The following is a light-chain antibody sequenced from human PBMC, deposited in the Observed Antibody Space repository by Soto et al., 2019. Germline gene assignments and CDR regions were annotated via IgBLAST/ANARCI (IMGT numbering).Light chain of an antibody. CDR2: DAS. J-gene: IGKJ1*01. V-gene: IGKV3-11*01. CDR3: QQRSNWPWT. CDR1: QSVSSY. Sequence: ESVLTQSPATLSLSPGERVTVSCRASQSVSSYLAWYQQKVGQAPRLLIYDASSRAPGIPARFSGNGSGTDFTLTISSLEPDDFAVYYCQQRSNWPWTFGQGTKVEVK.